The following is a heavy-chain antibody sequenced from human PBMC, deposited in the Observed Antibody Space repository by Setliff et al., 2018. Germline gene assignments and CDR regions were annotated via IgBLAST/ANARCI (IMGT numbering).Heavy chain of an antibody. V-gene: IGHV4-38-2*02. CDR2: IYHSGST. J-gene: IGHJ4*02. CDR3: AKHRSYFDY. Sequence: ETLSHTGNGAGDARRNDYWWGWIRQHPGKGREWIGSIYHSGSTSYYPSLKSRVTISVDTSKNQFSLNLSSVTAADTSVYYCAKHRSYFDYWGQGTLVTVST. CDR1: GDARRNDYW.